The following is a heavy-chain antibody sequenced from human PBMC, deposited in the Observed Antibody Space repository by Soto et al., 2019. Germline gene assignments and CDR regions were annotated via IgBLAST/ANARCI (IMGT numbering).Heavy chain of an antibody. Sequence: SETLSLTCAASGGSISSGGYSWSWIRQPPGKGLEWIGYIYHSGSTYYNPSLKSRVTISVDRSKNQFSLKLSSVTAADTAVYYCAIPRSRHRSHAFDFSGPGTMVTLSS. D-gene: IGHD2-21*01. CDR3: AIPRSRHRSHAFDF. J-gene: IGHJ3*01. V-gene: IGHV4-30-2*01. CDR1: GGSISSGGYS. CDR2: IYHSGST.